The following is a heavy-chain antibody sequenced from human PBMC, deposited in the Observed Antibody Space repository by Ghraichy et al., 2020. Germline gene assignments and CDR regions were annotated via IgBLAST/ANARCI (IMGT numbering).Heavy chain of an antibody. V-gene: IGHV3-48*02. CDR1: GFTFSSYS. CDR3: ARDPYESGSNDY. D-gene: IGHD5-12*01. J-gene: IGHJ4*02. CDR2: ISSSSSNI. Sequence: GESLNISCAASGFTFSSYSMSWVRQAPGKGLEWVSYISSSSSNIHYADSVKGRFTISRDNAKNSLYLQMNSLRDEDTAVYYCARDPYESGSNDYWGQGTLVTVSS.